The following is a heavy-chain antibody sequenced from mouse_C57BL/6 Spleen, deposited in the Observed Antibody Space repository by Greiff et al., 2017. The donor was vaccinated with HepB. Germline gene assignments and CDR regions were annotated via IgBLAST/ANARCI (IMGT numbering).Heavy chain of an antibody. CDR2: ILPGSGST. J-gene: IGHJ3*01. CDR1: GYTFTGYW. D-gene: IGHD2-5*01. V-gene: IGHV1-9*01. CDR3: ARRGAYYSNYEFAY. Sequence: QVQLQQSGAELMKPGASVKLSCKATGYTFTGYWIEWVKQRPGHGLEWIGEILPGSGSTNCNEKFKGKATFTADTSSNTAYMQLSSLTTEDSAIYYCARRGAYYSNYEFAYWGQGTLVTVSA.